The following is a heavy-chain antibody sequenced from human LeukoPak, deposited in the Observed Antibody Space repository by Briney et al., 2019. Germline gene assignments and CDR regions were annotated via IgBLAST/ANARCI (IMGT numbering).Heavy chain of an antibody. CDR1: GFTFTNYW. Sequence: GGSLRLSCAASGFTFTNYWMSWVRQAPGKGLELVANIKQDRSEKYYVDSVKGRFTISRDNAKNSLYLQMNSLRAEDTAVYYCARDKIVGATYFDYWGQGTLVTVSS. V-gene: IGHV3-7*01. CDR2: IKQDRSEK. J-gene: IGHJ4*02. D-gene: IGHD1-26*01. CDR3: ARDKIVGATYFDY.